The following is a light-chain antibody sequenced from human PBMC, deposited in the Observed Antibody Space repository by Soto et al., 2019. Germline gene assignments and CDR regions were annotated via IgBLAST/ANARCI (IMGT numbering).Light chain of an antibody. CDR1: QGISSD. Sequence: DIQLTQSPSLLSASVGDRVTITCRASQGISSDLAWYRQKPGKAPEVLIYPASTLQSGVPSRFSGTGSGTEFTLTVSSLQPEDFATYYCQQVNRYPRTFGQGTKVDIK. CDR3: QQVNRYPRT. J-gene: IGKJ2*01. V-gene: IGKV1-9*01. CDR2: PAS.